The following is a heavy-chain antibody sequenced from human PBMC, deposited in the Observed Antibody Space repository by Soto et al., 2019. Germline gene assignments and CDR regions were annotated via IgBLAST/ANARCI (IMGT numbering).Heavy chain of an antibody. CDR1: GGSISSGGYS. J-gene: IGHJ4*02. Sequence: SETLSLTCAVSGGSISSGGYSWSWIRQPPGKGLEWIGYIYHSGSTYCNPSLKSRVTISVDRSKNQFSLKLSSVTAADTAVYYCARADSGYDYRGEYYFDYWGRGTLVTVSS. CDR2: IYHSGST. D-gene: IGHD5-12*01. CDR3: ARADSGYDYRGEYYFDY. V-gene: IGHV4-30-2*01.